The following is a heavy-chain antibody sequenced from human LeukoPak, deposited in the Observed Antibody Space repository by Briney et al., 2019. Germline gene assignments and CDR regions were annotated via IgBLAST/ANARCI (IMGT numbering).Heavy chain of an antibody. D-gene: IGHD6-19*01. CDR3: ARPYSSGWYGVFNY. V-gene: IGHV3-7*05. CDR2: MKQDGNEE. CDR1: GFTFSTYW. J-gene: IGHJ4*02. Sequence: GGSLRLSCAVSGFTFSTYWMSWVRQAPGKGLEWVANMKQDGNEEFYVDSVKGRFTISRDNAKNSLYLQMNSLRAEDTAVYYCARPYSSGWYGVFNYWGQGTLVTVS.